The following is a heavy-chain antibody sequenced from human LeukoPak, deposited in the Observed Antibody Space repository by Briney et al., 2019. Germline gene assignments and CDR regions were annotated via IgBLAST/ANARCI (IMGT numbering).Heavy chain of an antibody. V-gene: IGHV3-30*18. J-gene: IGHJ4*02. CDR2: ISYDGSNK. CDR3: ANFPKGPEYYFDY. Sequence: PGGSLRLSCAASGFTFSSYSMNWVRQAPGKGLEWVAVISYDGSNKYYADSVKGRFTISRDNSKNTLYLQMNSLRAEDTAVYYCANFPKGPEYYFDYWGQGTLVTVSS. CDR1: GFTFSSYS.